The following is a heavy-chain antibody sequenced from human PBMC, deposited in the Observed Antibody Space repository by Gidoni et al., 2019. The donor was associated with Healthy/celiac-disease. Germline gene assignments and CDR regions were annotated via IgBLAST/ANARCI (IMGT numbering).Heavy chain of an antibody. CDR1: GGSVSSGSYY. D-gene: IGHD6-19*01. CDR2: IYYSGST. Sequence: QVQPQESGPGLVKPSETLSLTCTVSGGSVSSGSYYWSWIRQPPGKGLEWIGYIYYSGSTNYNPSLKSRVTISVDTSKNQFSLKLSSVTAADTAVYYCARVRMRIAVAGIGDYFDYWGQGTLVTVSS. CDR3: ARVRMRIAVAGIGDYFDY. V-gene: IGHV4-61*01. J-gene: IGHJ4*02.